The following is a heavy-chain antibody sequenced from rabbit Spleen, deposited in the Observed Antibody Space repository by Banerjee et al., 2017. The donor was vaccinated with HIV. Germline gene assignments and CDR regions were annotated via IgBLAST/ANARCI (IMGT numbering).Heavy chain of an antibody. CDR2: INTGSGSA. CDR3: ARYSNIDGDFGL. CDR1: GFSFSNNYV. J-gene: IGHJ4*01. Sequence: QSLEESGGDLVKPGTSLTLTCTASGFSFSNNYVLCWVRQAPGKGLEWIGCINTGSGSAAYASWVISRFTITRSTSLNTVTLQMTSLTVPDTATYFCARYSNIDGDFGLWGPGTLVTVS. V-gene: IGHV1S40*01. D-gene: IGHD2-1*01.